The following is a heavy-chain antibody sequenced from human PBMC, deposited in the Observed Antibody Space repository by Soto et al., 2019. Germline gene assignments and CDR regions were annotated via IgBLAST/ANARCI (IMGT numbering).Heavy chain of an antibody. CDR2: IYYSGRT. D-gene: IGHD2-15*01. V-gene: IGHV4-61*01. J-gene: IGHJ3*02. CDR3: ATFCSGGSCYTDAFDI. Sequence: SETLSLTCPVSGGPVSSGIYYWSWIRQPPGKGLEWIGYIYYSGRTNYNPSLKSRVTISVETSKNQFSLKLSSVTAADTAVYYCATFCSGGSCYTDAFDIWGQGTMVTVS. CDR1: GGPVSSGIYY.